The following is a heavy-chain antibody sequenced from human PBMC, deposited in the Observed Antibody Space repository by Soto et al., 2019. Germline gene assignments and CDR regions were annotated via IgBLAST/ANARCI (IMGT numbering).Heavy chain of an antibody. D-gene: IGHD5-12*01. Sequence: PGGSLRLSCATSGFAFSNFFMSWIRQAPGKGLEWVGYISSAGRYTNYADSVRGRFTISRDNGRNSLSLEMNSLRDDDTAVYYCAKTRSGTHGAFDVWGQGTMVIVSS. CDR2: ISSAGRYT. V-gene: IGHV3-11*03. CDR1: GFAFSNFF. CDR3: AKTRSGTHGAFDV. J-gene: IGHJ3*01.